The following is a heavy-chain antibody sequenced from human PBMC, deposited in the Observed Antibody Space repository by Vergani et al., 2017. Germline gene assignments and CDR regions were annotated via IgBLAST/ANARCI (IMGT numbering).Heavy chain of an antibody. CDR3: ARVGSQYSSSSRFNDFDY. CDR2: IYYSGST. V-gene: IGHV4-59*01. D-gene: IGHD6-6*01. CDR1: GGSISSYY. Sequence: QVQLQESGPGLVKPSETLSLTCTVSGGSISSYYWSWIRQPPGKGLEWIGYIYYSGSTNYNPSLKSRVTISVDTSKNQFSLKLSSVTAADTAVYYCARVGSQYSSSSRFNDFDYWGQGTLVTVSS. J-gene: IGHJ4*02.